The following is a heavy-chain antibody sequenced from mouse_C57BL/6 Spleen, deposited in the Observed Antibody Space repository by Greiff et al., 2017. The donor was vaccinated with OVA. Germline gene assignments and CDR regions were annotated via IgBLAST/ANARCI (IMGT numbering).Heavy chain of an antibody. Sequence: VQVVESGAELVKPGASVKMSCKASGYTFTTYPIEWMKQNHGKSLEWIGNFHPYNDDTKYNEKFKGKATLTVEKSSSTVYLELSRLTSDDSAVYYCARRKSSGAPWFAYWGQGTLVTVSA. V-gene: IGHV1-47*01. CDR1: GYTFTTYP. CDR3: ARRKSSGAPWFAY. J-gene: IGHJ3*01. CDR2: FHPYNDDT. D-gene: IGHD3-2*02.